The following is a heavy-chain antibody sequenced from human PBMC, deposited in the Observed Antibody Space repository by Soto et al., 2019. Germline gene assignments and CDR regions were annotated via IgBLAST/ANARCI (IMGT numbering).Heavy chain of an antibody. D-gene: IGHD4-17*01. J-gene: IGHJ4*02. CDR2: IHYSGST. CDR1: GGSISSGGYY. V-gene: IGHV4-31*03. Sequence: QVQLQESGPGLVKPSQTLSLTCTVSGGSISSGGYYWSWIRQHPGKGLEWIGYIHYSGSTYYNPSLKSRVTIAVDTSNNQFSLKLSSVTAADTAVYYCASVAPDYGDYALDWGQGTLVTVSS. CDR3: ASVAPDYGDYALD.